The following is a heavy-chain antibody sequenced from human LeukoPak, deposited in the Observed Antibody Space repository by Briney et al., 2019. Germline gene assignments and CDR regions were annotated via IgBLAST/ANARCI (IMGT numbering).Heavy chain of an antibody. Sequence: KPSETLSLTCTVSGGSIGSYYWNWIRQAPGKGLEWIGYIHYSGSTNHNSSLKSRVTMSVDTSRNQYSLKLSSVTAADTAMYYCARQGTGEIDFWGQGTLVTVSS. D-gene: IGHD7-27*01. V-gene: IGHV4-59*01. J-gene: IGHJ4*02. CDR2: IHYSGST. CDR3: ARQGTGEIDF. CDR1: GGSIGSYY.